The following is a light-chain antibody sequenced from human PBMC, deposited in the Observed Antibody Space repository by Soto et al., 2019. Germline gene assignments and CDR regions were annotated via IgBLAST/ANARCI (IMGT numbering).Light chain of an antibody. CDR2: GAS. J-gene: IGKJ5*01. Sequence: EIVMTQSPATLSVSPGERATLSCRASRSVSNYLAWYQQKPGQAPRLLIFGASTRAAGIPARFSGSGSGTEFTLTISSLQSEDFAVYYCQQYNDRPPITFGQGTRLEIK. CDR1: RSVSNY. CDR3: QQYNDRPPIT. V-gene: IGKV3-15*01.